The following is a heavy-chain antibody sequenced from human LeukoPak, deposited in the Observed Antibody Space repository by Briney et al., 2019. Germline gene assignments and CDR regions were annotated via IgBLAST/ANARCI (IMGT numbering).Heavy chain of an antibody. V-gene: IGHV4-59*08. CDR2: IYYSGST. Sequence: SETLSLTCTVSGGSISSYYWSWIREPPGKGVEWIGYIYYSGSTNYNPPLKSRVTISVAPSKNQCTLKLSSVTAADTAVYYCASLWQQHVGYFDYWGQGTLVTVSS. D-gene: IGHD6-6*01. J-gene: IGHJ4*02. CDR3: ASLWQQHVGYFDY. CDR1: GGSISSYY.